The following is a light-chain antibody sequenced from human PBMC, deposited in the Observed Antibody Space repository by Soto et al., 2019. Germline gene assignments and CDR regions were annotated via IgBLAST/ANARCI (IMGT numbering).Light chain of an antibody. J-gene: IGLJ2*01. CDR3: SSYTSSSTLVV. V-gene: IGLV2-14*01. CDR2: DVR. Sequence: QSALTQPASVSGSPGQSITISCTGTSSDVGGYNYGSWYKQHPGKAPKLMIYDVRNRPSGVYNRFSGSKSGNTASLTISGLQAEDEADYYCSSYTSSSTLVVFGGGTKLTFL. CDR1: SSDVGGYNY.